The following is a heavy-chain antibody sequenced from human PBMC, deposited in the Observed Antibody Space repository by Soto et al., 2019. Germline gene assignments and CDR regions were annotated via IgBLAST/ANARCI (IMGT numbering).Heavy chain of an antibody. V-gene: IGHV1-69*01. CDR1: GDTFNSYV. D-gene: IGHD5-18*01. Sequence: QVQLVQSGPEVKKPGSSVKVSCKASGDTFNSYVITWVRQAPGQGLEWLGGIITAFGTTSYAQNFQDRLTITADEAATTDHMELSSLTSDDTAMYYCTRSYGYTFGGSLDNWGPGKLVTVSS. J-gene: IGHJ4*02. CDR3: TRSYGYTFGGSLDN. CDR2: IITAFGTT.